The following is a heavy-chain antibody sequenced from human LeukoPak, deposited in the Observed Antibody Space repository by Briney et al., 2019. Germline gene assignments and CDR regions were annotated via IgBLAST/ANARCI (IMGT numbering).Heavy chain of an antibody. CDR1: GGSISSGDYY. J-gene: IGHJ4*02. V-gene: IGHV4-30-4*01. CDR3: ARRRALYSYGSLLFDY. CDR2: IYYSGST. D-gene: IGHD5-18*01. Sequence: SETLSLTCTVSGGSISSGDYYWSWIRQPPGKGLEWIGYIYYSGSTYYNPSLKSRVTISVDTSKNQFSLKLSSVTAADTAVYYCARRRALYSYGSLLFDYWGQGTLVTVSS.